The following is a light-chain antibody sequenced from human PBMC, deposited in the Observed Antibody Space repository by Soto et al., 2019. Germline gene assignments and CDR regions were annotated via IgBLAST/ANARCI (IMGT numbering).Light chain of an antibody. V-gene: IGKV3-11*01. CDR2: DAS. Sequence: DIVLTQSPATLSLSPGERATLYCRASQSVSSYLTWYQQKPGQAPRLLIYDASNRATGIPARFSGSGSGTDFTLTIRSLEPEDFAVYYCQQRSNWPLTFGGGTKVEIK. CDR1: QSVSSY. CDR3: QQRSNWPLT. J-gene: IGKJ4*01.